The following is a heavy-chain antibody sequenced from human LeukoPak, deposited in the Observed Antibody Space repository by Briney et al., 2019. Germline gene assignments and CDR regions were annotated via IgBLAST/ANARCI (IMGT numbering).Heavy chain of an antibody. Sequence: PSETLSLTCTVSGGSISSYYWSWIRQPPGKGLEWIGYIYYSGSTNYNPSLKSRVTISVDTSKNQFSLKLSSVTAADTAVYYCARGRIQPLAARPRYYYYMDVWGKGTTVTVSS. J-gene: IGHJ6*03. CDR2: IYYSGST. CDR3: ARGRIQPLAARPRYYYYMDV. CDR1: GGSISSYY. V-gene: IGHV4-59*12. D-gene: IGHD6-6*01.